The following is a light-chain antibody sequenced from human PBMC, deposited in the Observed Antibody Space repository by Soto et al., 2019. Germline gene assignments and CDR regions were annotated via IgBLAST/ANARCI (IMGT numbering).Light chain of an antibody. CDR3: QQSDSVPGD. CDR2: AAS. CDR1: QSILSY. V-gene: IGKV1-39*01. Sequence: DIQMTQSPSSLAASVGDRVTITCRASQSILSYLNWYQRKPGEAPKLLIYAASNLQSGVPSRFSGSGSGTDFTLTISSLQPEDFATYYCQQSDSVPGDFGQGTKVEIK. J-gene: IGKJ1*01.